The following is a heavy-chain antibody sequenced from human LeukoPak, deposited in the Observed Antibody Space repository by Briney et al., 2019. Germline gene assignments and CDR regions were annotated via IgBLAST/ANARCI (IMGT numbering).Heavy chain of an antibody. CDR2: IRSKAYGGTT. CDR1: GFRFNTYW. CDR3: SGSFGQLTFFDY. J-gene: IGHJ4*02. D-gene: IGHD3-10*01. Sequence: GGSLRLSCAASGFRFNTYWMSWVRQAPGKGLEWVGFIRSKAYGGTTEYAASVKGRFTISRDDSKTIAYLQMNSLKTEDTAVYYCSGSFGQLTFFDYWGQGTLVTVSS. V-gene: IGHV3-49*04.